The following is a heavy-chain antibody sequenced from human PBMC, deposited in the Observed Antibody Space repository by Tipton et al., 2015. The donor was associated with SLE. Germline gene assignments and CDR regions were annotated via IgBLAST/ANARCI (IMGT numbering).Heavy chain of an antibody. Sequence: SLRLSCVASGFSFTTYSMSWVRQAPGKGLEWVANIKGDGLDKYYVDSVKGRFVISRDNAKNSLDLQMSSLRAEDTAVYYCVRVGKGTAGYFDSWGQGKLVTASS. D-gene: IGHD6-13*01. CDR2: IKGDGLDK. CDR1: GFSFTTYS. CDR3: VRVGKGTAGYFDS. V-gene: IGHV3-7*01. J-gene: IGHJ4*02.